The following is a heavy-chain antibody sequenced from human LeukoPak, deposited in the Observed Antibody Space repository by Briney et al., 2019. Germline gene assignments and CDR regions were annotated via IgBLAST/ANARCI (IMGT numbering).Heavy chain of an antibody. CDR2: IIPIFGTA. CDR3: ARVIVVVPAAIQEYYFDY. V-gene: IGHV1-69*13. CDR1: GGAFSSYA. J-gene: IGHJ4*02. Sequence: SVKVSCRASGGAFSSYAISWVRQAPGQGLEWMGGIIPIFGTANYAQKFQGRVTITADESTSTAYMELSSLRSEDTAVYYCARVIVVVPAAIQEYYFDYWGQGTLVTVSS. D-gene: IGHD2-2*01.